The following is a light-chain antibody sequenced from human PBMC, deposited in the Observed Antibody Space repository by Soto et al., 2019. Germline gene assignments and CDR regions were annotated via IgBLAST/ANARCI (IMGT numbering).Light chain of an antibody. V-gene: IGKV3-15*01. Sequence: EVVMTQSPATLSVSPGERATLSCRASESVSINLAWYQQKPGQAPRLLIYDASTRATGIPDRFSGGGSGTEFTLTISSLQSEDFAVYYCQQYGSSPRTFGQGTKVDIK. J-gene: IGKJ1*01. CDR1: ESVSIN. CDR2: DAS. CDR3: QQYGSSPRT.